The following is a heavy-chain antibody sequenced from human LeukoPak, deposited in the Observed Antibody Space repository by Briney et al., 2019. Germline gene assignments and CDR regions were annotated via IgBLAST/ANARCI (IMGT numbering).Heavy chain of an antibody. CDR1: GYTFTSYD. CDR3: ARSGGYHPLDY. D-gene: IGHD5-12*01. CDR2: MNANRGNT. Sequence: VASVKVSCKSSGYTFTSYDINWVRRAPGQGLEWMGWMNANRGNTGFAQKFQGRVTMTRDTSISTAYLELSSLRSEDTAVYYCARSGGYHPLDYWGQGTLVTVSS. J-gene: IGHJ4*02. V-gene: IGHV1-8*01.